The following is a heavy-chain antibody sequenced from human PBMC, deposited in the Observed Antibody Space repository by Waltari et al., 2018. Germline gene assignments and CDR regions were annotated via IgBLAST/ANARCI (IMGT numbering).Heavy chain of an antibody. V-gene: IGHV3-33*01. D-gene: IGHD3-10*01. J-gene: IGHJ6*02. CDR3: ARDRWQLLSDYYGMDV. CDR1: GVSLTSYG. Sequence: QVKLVESGGTEVQPGGSLRLSCDASGVSLTSYGMEWVRQAPGKGLEWVAVIWYDGTNKDYADSVKGRFTISRDTSNNTLYLQMTSLGVEDTAVYYCARDRWQLLSDYYGMDVWGQGTTVTVSS. CDR2: IWYDGTNK.